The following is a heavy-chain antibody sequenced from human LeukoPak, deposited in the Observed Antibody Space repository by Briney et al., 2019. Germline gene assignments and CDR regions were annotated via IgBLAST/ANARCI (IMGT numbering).Heavy chain of an antibody. Sequence: ASVKVSCKASGYTFTSYDINWVRQATGQGLEWMGWMNPNSGNTGYAQKFQGRVTMTRNTSISTAYMELRSLRFDDTAFYHCARVISSSWYHHDRWGQGTLVTVSS. CDR1: GYTFTSYD. V-gene: IGHV1-8*01. CDR3: ARVISSSWYHHDR. J-gene: IGHJ5*02. D-gene: IGHD6-13*01. CDR2: MNPNSGNT.